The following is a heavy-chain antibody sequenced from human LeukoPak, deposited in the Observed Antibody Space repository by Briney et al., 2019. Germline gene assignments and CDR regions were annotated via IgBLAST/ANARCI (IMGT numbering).Heavy chain of an antibody. CDR3: ARTPDGYSFYGMDV. CDR2: ISYDGSNK. CDR1: GFTFSSYA. Sequence: GGSLRLSCAASGFTFSSYAMHWVRQAPGKGLEWVAVISYDGSNKYYADSVKGRFTISRDNSKNTLYLQMNSLRAEDTAVYYCARTPDGYSFYGMDVWGQGTTVTVSS. J-gene: IGHJ6*02. D-gene: IGHD5-24*01. V-gene: IGHV3-30-3*01.